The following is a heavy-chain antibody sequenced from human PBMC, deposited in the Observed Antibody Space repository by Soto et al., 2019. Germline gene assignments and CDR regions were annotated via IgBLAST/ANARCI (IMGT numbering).Heavy chain of an antibody. CDR1: GVSVHNNY. Sequence: EVQLVESGGGLAQPGGSLRLTCAVSGVSVHNNYLNWVRQGPGKGLGWISSVYSGERAYYADSVKGRFTIFRDLSIHTQNLQMNRRIVEDTAVYYCGRYTRGQGTLGTVSS. CDR3: GRYT. J-gene: IGHJ4*02. D-gene: IGHD1-1*01. V-gene: IGHV3-66*01. CDR2: VYSGERA.